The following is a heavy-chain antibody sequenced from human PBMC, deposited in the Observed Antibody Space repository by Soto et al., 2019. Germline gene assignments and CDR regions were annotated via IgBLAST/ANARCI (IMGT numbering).Heavy chain of an antibody. CDR3: ARHRANYYGSGSYYTSYYYYYGMDV. Sequence: XLKISSNWSGYSFTSDWISWVRQMPGKGLEWMGRIDPSDSYTNYSPSFQGHVTISADKSISTAYLQWSSLKASDTAMYYCARHRANYYGSGSYYTSYYYYYGMDVWGQGTTVTVSS. D-gene: IGHD3-10*01. CDR1: GYSFTSDW. V-gene: IGHV5-10-1*01. J-gene: IGHJ6*02. CDR2: IDPSDSYT.